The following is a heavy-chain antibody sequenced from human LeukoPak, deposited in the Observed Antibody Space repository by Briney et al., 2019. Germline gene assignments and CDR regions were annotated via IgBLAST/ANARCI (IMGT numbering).Heavy chain of an antibody. J-gene: IGHJ4*02. V-gene: IGHV3-48*02. D-gene: IGHD3-9*01. Sequence: PGGSLRLSCAASGFTFRLYSMNWVRQAPGKGLEWLSYIRSTDGAIAYADSVKGRFTISRDDAKNSLYLQMNSLRDEDTAVYYYARDRDWAFDYWGRGTLITVSS. CDR1: GFTFRLYS. CDR2: IRSTDGAI. CDR3: ARDRDWAFDY.